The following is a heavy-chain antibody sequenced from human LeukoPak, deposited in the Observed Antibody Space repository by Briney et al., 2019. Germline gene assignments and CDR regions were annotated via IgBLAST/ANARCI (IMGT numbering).Heavy chain of an antibody. V-gene: IGHV1-2*02. CDR2: INPNSGGT. Sequence: ASVKVSCKASGYTFTGYYMHWVRQAPGQGLEWMGWINPNSGGTNYAQRFQGRVTMTRDTSISTAYMELSRLRSDDTAEYYCARERKARPTIAFDIWGQGTMVTVSS. J-gene: IGHJ3*02. D-gene: IGHD6-6*01. CDR1: GYTFTGYY. CDR3: ARERKARPTIAFDI.